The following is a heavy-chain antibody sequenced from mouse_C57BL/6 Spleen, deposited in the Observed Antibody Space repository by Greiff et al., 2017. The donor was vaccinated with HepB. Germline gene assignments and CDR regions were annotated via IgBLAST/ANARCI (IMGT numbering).Heavy chain of an antibody. V-gene: IGHV1-81*01. CDR1: GYTFTSYG. J-gene: IGHJ2*01. CDR2: IYPRSGNT. Sequence: VQLMESGAELARPGASVKLSCKASGYTFTSYGISWVKQRTGQGLEWIGEIYPRSGNTYYNEKFKGKATLTADKSSSTAYMELRSLTSEDSAVYFCARRYGSAYGYFDYWGQGTTLTVSS. D-gene: IGHD1-1*01. CDR3: ARRYGSAYGYFDY.